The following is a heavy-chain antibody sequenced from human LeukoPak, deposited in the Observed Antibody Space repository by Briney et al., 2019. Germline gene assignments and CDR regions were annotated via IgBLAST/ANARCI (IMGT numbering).Heavy chain of an antibody. Sequence: SETLSLTWTVSGYSISSGYYWGWIRQPPGKGLEWIGSIYHSGSTYYNPSLKSRVTISVDTSKNQFSLKLSSVTAADTAVYYCASEGLQTTDYWGQGTLVTVSS. D-gene: IGHD1-1*01. CDR3: ASEGLQTTDY. CDR1: GYSISSGYY. J-gene: IGHJ4*02. CDR2: IYHSGST. V-gene: IGHV4-38-2*02.